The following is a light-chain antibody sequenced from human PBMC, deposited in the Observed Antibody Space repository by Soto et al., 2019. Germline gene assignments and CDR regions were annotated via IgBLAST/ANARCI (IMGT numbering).Light chain of an antibody. J-gene: IGKJ1*01. V-gene: IGKV1-17*01. CDR3: FQHKTYPRT. CDR1: QDIRVD. CDR2: ATS. Sequence: DIQMTQSPSSLSASVGDRVTITCRASQDIRVDLDWYQQKPGKAPKRLIYATSTLQGGVPSRFSGSGSGTDFTLTISSLQPEDFATYYCFQHKTYPRTFGQGTKVEIK.